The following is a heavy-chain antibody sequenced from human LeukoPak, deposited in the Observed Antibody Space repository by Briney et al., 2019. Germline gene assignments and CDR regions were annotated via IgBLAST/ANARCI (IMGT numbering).Heavy chain of an antibody. J-gene: IGHJ3*02. Sequence: GGSLRLSCAASGFTFSSYWMHWVRQAPGRGLVWVSCLNSDGSSTSYADSVRGRFTISRDNAKNTLYLQMDSLRAEDTAVYYCATGNYHALDIWGQGTMATVSS. CDR3: ATGNYHALDI. CDR2: LNSDGSST. CDR1: GFTFSSYW. V-gene: IGHV3-74*01. D-gene: IGHD1-7*01.